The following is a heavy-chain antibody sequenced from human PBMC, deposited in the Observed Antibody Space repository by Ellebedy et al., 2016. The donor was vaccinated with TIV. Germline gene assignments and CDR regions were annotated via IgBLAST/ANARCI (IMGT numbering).Heavy chain of an antibody. J-gene: IGHJ6*03. CDR2: ISSSSSTI. V-gene: IGHV3-48*02. CDR1: GFTFSSYS. Sequence: GGSLRLXCAASGFTFSSYSMNWVRQAPGKGLEWVSYISSSSSTIYYADSVKGRFTISRDNAKNSLYLQMNSLRDEDTAVYYCARSSYYGSGSYYQYYYMDVWGKGTTVTVSS. CDR3: ARSSYYGSGSYYQYYYMDV. D-gene: IGHD3-10*01.